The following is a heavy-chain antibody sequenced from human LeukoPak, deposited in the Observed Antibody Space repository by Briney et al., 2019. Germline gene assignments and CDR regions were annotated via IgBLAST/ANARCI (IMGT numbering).Heavy chain of an antibody. Sequence: SETLSLTCAVYGGSFSGYYWSWIRQPPGKGLEWIGEINHSGSTNYNPSLKSRVTISVDTSKNQFSLKLSSVTAADTAVYYCASIRGMIWFREGMDVWGQGTTVTVSS. CDR2: INHSGST. CDR3: ASIRGMIWFREGMDV. J-gene: IGHJ6*02. CDR1: GGSFSGYY. V-gene: IGHV4-34*01. D-gene: IGHD3-10*01.